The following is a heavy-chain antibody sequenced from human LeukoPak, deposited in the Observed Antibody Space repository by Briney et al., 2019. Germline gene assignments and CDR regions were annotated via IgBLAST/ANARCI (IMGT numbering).Heavy chain of an antibody. V-gene: IGHV3-7*03. CDR1: GFTFNKYW. Sequence: GGSLRLSCAASGFTFNKYWMSWVRRTPGKGLEWVANINQDGSAKYYVDSVKGRFTISRDNAENSLCLQMNSLRAEDTAVYYCARDAWGYSYGYTFDYWGQGTLVTVSS. D-gene: IGHD5-18*01. CDR2: INQDGSAK. CDR3: ARDAWGYSYGYTFDY. J-gene: IGHJ4*02.